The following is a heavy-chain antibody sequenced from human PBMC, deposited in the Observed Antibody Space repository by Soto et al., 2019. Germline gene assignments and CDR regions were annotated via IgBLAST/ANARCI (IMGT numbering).Heavy chain of an antibody. V-gene: IGHV3-15*07. CDR1: SFTFSNAW. Sequence: GGSLRLSCAASSFTFSNAWMNWVRQAPGKGLEWVGRIKSKTDGGTTDYAAPVKGRFTISRDDSKNTLYLQMNSLKTEDTAVYYCTTPRYSSSWYGYWYGWGQGTLVTVSS. J-gene: IGHJ4*02. CDR3: TTPRYSSSWYGYWYG. CDR2: IKSKTDGGTT. D-gene: IGHD6-13*01.